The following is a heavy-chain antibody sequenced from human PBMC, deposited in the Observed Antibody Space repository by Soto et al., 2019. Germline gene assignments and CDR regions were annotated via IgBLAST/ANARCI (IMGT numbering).Heavy chain of an antibody. J-gene: IGHJ5*02. CDR3: ARDDKNWFDP. CDR1: GYTFSTYV. CDR2: VNGYNGYT. V-gene: IGHV1-18*01. Sequence: QVQLVQSGTEVKKPGASVKVSCKASGYTFSTYVISWLRQAPGQGPEWMGGVNGYNGYTKYAEKFQGRVTMTTDTATSTAYMELWSLRSDDTAVYDCARDDKNWFDPWGQGALVSVSS.